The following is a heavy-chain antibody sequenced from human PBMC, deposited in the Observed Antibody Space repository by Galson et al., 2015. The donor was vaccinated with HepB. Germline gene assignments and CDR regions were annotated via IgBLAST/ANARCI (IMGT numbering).Heavy chain of an antibody. CDR1: GFTFDDYA. J-gene: IGHJ4*02. D-gene: IGHD5-12*01. Sequence: SLRLSCAASGFTFDDYAMHWVRQAPGKGLEWVSGISWNSGSIGYADSVKGRFTISRDNAKNSLYLQMNSLRAEDTAVYYCAKDSDSRGYSGQLGDYWGQGTLVTVSS. V-gene: IGHV3-9*01. CDR3: AKDSDSRGYSGQLGDY. CDR2: ISWNSGSI.